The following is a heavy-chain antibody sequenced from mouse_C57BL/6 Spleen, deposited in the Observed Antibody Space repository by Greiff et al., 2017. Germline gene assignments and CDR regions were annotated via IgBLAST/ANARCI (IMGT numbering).Heavy chain of an antibody. J-gene: IGHJ4*01. CDR1: GFTFSSYT. D-gene: IGHD1-1*01. CDR2: ISGGGGNT. V-gene: IGHV5-9*01. Sequence: EVQGVESGGGLVKPGGSLKLSCAASGFTFSSYTISWVRQTPEKRLEWVATISGGGGNTYYPDSVKGRFTISRDNAKNTRYLQMSSLRSEDTALYYCARQLPYYYARDYWGQGTSVTVSS. CDR3: ARQLPYYYARDY.